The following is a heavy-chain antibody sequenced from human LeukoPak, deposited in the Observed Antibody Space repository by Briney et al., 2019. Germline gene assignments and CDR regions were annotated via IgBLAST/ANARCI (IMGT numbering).Heavy chain of an antibody. CDR3: ARNPTSGWYSPEYYFDY. CDR1: GGSISSSSYY. D-gene: IGHD6-19*01. CDR2: IYYSGST. Sequence: SETLSLTCTVSGGSISSSSYYWGWIRQPPGKGLEWIGYIYYSGSTKYNPSLKSRVTISVDTSKNQFSLKLSSVTAADTAVYYCARNPTSGWYSPEYYFDYWGQGTLVTVSS. V-gene: IGHV4-61*05. J-gene: IGHJ4*02.